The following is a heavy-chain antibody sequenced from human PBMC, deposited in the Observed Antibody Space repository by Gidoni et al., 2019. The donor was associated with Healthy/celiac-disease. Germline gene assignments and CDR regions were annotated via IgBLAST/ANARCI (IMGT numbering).Heavy chain of an antibody. Sequence: EVQLLESGGGLVQPGGSLRLSCAASGFPFSSYAMSWVRQAPGKGLAWVSAISGSGGSTYYADSVKGRFTISRDNSKNTLYLQMNSLRAEDTAVYYCANTQRGIAARPTGYWGQGTLVTVSS. CDR2: ISGSGGST. CDR3: ANTQRGIAARPTGY. CDR1: GFPFSSYA. J-gene: IGHJ4*02. D-gene: IGHD6-6*01. V-gene: IGHV3-23*01.